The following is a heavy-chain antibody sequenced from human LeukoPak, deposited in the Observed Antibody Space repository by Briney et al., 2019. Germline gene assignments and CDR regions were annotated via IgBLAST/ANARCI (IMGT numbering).Heavy chain of an antibody. CDR3: ARSHPTKYYFDY. CDR2: INHSGST. J-gene: IGHJ4*02. CDR1: GGSFSGYY. Sequence: SETLSLTCAVYGGSFSGYYWSWIRQPPGKGLEWIGEINHSGSTNYNPSLKSRFTISVDTSKNQFSLKLSSVTAADTAVYYCARSHPTKYYFDYWGQGTLVTVSS. V-gene: IGHV4-34*01.